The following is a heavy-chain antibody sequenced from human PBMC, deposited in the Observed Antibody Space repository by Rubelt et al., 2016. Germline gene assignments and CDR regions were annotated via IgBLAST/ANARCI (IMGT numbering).Heavy chain of an antibody. J-gene: IGHJ4*02. D-gene: IGHD3-10*01. CDR2: INYSGST. Sequence: QLQLQESGPGLVKPSETLSLTCSVSGGSIRSSFYYWGWIRQPPGKGLEWNGSINYSGSTYYNPSLKHRVTISVDTSKNQFSRKLTSGTAADTAVDYCARDPRYHGSGSPFDYWGQGTLVTVSS. V-gene: IGHV4-39*07. CDR3: ARDPRYHGSGSPFDY. CDR1: GGSIRSSFYY.